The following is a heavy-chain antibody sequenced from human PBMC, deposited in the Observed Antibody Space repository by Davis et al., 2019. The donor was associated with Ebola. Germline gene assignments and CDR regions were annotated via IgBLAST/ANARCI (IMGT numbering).Heavy chain of an antibody. V-gene: IGHV1-69*13. J-gene: IGHJ4*02. D-gene: IGHD2-8*02. CDR2: IIPIFGTA. CDR3: ARSWGYCTGGVCSNFDN. CDR1: VSSFLCYA. Sequence: AASVKVSCKASVSSFLCYAISWVRQAPGQGLEWMGGIIPIFGTANYAQKFQGRVTITADESTSTAYMELSSLRSEDTAVYYCARSWGYCTGGVCSNFDNWGQGTLVTVSS.